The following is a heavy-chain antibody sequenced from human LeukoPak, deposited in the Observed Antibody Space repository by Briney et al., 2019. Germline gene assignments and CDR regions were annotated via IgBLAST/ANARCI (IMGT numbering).Heavy chain of an antibody. CDR2: IYPSGST. Sequence: SQTLSLTCAVSGGSISSDGYSWSWIRQPPGKGLEWIGYIYPSGSTYYNPSLKSRVTISVDRSKNQFSLKLSSVTAADTAVYYCARGTGGDPDFDYWGQGTLVTVSS. V-gene: IGHV4-30-2*01. CDR3: ARGTGGDPDFDY. D-gene: IGHD2-21*02. CDR1: GGSISSDGYS. J-gene: IGHJ4*02.